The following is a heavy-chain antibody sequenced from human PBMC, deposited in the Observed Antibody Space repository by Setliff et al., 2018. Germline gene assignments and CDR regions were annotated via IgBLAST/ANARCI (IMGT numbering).Heavy chain of an antibody. D-gene: IGHD3-9*01. CDR1: GFSFSDYY. CDR2: ISNDAYTI. V-gene: IGHV3-11*01. J-gene: IGHJ6*02. Sequence: GGSLRLSCAASGFSFSDYYMMWIRQAPGKGLGWVSYISNDAYTIHYADSMKGRLTISRDNSKNSVFLQMNSLRVEDTAVYYCAKHGAYNDFLTGYNFYYDMDVWGQGTTVTVSS. CDR3: AKHGAYNDFLTGYNFYYDMDV.